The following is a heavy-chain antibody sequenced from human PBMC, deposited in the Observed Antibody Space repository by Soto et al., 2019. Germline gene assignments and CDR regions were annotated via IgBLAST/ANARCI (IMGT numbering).Heavy chain of an antibody. CDR2: IGPGGDT. CDR3: ARGPTELLYFGTGYFDL. CDR1: GFTFSTYD. Sequence: EVQLVESGGGLAQPGGSPRLSCAASGFTFSTYDMHWVRQPAGKGLQWVSTIGPGGDTYYPGSVKDRFTISRENAKNSLFLQMNSLRDGDTAVYYCARGPTELLYFGTGYFDLWGRGTLVTVSS. J-gene: IGHJ2*01. D-gene: IGHD3-10*01. V-gene: IGHV3-13*04.